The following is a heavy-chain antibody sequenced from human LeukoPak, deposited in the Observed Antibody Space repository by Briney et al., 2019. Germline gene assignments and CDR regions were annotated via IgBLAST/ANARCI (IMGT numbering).Heavy chain of an antibody. CDR1: GFTFSSYA. CDR2: ISGSGGST. CDR3: AKDQHGSGSYSVY. V-gene: IGHV3-23*01. Sequence: GGSLRLSCAASGFTFSSYAMSWVRQAPGKGLEWVSAISGSGGSTYYADSVKGRLTISRDNSKNTLYLQMNSLRAEDTAVYYCAKDQHGSGSYSVYWGQGTLVTVSS. J-gene: IGHJ4*02. D-gene: IGHD3-10*01.